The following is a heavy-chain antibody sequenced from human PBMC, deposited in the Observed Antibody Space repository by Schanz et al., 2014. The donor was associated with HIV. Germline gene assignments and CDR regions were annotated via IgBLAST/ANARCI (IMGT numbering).Heavy chain of an antibody. Sequence: QVHLVQSGAEVKKPGASVKVSCKASGYTFTDYYMHWVRQAPGQGLEWMGWINPNSGGTHYAQNFQGRVTMTRDTSISTAYMKLSRLRSDDTAVYYCAKSRFQLHWFDSWGQGTLVTVSS. CDR3: AKSRFQLHWFDS. CDR1: GYTFTDYY. J-gene: IGHJ5*01. CDR2: INPNSGGT. D-gene: IGHD2-2*01. V-gene: IGHV1-2*02.